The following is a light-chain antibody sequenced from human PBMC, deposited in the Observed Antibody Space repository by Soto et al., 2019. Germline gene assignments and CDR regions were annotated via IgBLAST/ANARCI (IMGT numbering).Light chain of an antibody. CDR1: QSVSSK. J-gene: IGKJ1*01. CDR2: GAS. V-gene: IGKV3-15*01. CDR3: QQYNNWPGT. Sequence: EIVLTQSPGTLSVSPGERATLSCRASQSVSSKLAWYQQKPGQAPRLLVYGASTGATGIRARFSGSGSETEFTLSISSLQSEDFAVSYCQQYNNWPGTFGQGTKVEIK.